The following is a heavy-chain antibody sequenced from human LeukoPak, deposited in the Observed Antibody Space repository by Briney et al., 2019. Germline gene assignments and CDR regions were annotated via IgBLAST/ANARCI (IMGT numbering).Heavy chain of an antibody. Sequence: GSLTLFCAGSGFPFSIHGMNWVRQPPGKGREWIGSIYHSGSNYYNPSLKSRVTISVDTSKNQFSLKLSSVTAADTAVYYCARRGGYGDYRWYFDLWGRGTLVTVSS. CDR2: IYHSGSN. V-gene: IGHV4-38-2*01. CDR1: GFPFSIHGM. D-gene: IGHD4-17*01. CDR3: ARRGGYGDYRWYFDL. J-gene: IGHJ2*01.